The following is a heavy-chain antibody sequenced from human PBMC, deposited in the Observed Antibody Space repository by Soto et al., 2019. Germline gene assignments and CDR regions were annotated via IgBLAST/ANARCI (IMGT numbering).Heavy chain of an antibody. CDR2: ISYDGSNK. D-gene: IGHD5-18*01. V-gene: IGHV3-30-3*01. J-gene: IGHJ4*02. CDR1: GFTFSSYA. CDR3: ARDLGGYSYGPRDY. Sequence: ESGGGVVQPGRSLRLSCAASGFTFSSYAMHWVRQAPGKGLEWVAVISYDGSNKYYADSVKGRFTISRDNSKNTLYLQMNSLRAEDTAVYYCARDLGGYSYGPRDYWGQGTLVTVSS.